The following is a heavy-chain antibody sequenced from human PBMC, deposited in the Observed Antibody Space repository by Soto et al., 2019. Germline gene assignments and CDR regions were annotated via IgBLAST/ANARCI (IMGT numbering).Heavy chain of an antibody. J-gene: IGHJ4*02. CDR2: ISAYSGNT. Sequence: QVQLVQSGAEVKKPGASVKVSCKASGYTFTNYDITWVRQAPGQGLEWMGWISAYSGNTNYVQRLQGRVTMTTDTSTTTAYMELRSLRSDDTAVYYCAREWERLIDHWGQGTLVTVSS. CDR1: GYTFTNYD. D-gene: IGHD1-1*01. CDR3: AREWERLIDH. V-gene: IGHV1-18*01.